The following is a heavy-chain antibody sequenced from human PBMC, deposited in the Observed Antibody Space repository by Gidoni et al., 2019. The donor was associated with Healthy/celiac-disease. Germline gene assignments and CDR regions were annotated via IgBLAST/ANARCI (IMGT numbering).Heavy chain of an antibody. CDR3: AKDYYGSGSYYNAYDY. CDR1: GFPFSRYG. Sequence: QVQLVESGGGVVQPWRSLGLSCAASGFPFSRYGMHWVRQAPGKGLEWVAVISYDGSNKYYADSVKGRFTISRDNSKNTLYLQMNSLRAEDTAVYYCAKDYYGSGSYYNAYDYWGQGTLVTVSS. D-gene: IGHD3-10*01. J-gene: IGHJ4*02. V-gene: IGHV3-30*18. CDR2: ISYDGSNK.